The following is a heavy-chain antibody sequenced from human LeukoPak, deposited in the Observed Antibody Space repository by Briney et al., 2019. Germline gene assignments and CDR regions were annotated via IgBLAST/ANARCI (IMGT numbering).Heavy chain of an antibody. V-gene: IGHV4-4*07. CDR1: GGSISSYY. J-gene: IGHJ4*02. CDR2: IYTSGST. D-gene: IGHD3-22*01. Sequence: SETLSLTCTVSGGSISSYYWSWIRQPAGKGLEWIGRIYTSGSTNYNPSLKSRVTMSVDTTKNQFSLKLRSVTAADTAVYYCARERDYDSSGQTFDYWGQGTLVTVSS. CDR3: ARERDYDSSGQTFDY.